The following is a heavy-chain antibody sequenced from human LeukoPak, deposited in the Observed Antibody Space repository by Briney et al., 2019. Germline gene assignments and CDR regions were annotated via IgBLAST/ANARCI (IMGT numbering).Heavy chain of an antibody. CDR1: GGPISSYY. Sequence: SETLSLTCTVSGGPISSYYWSWIRQPPGKGLEWIGYIYYSGSTNYNPSLKSRVTISVDTSKKQFSLILSSVTAADTAVYYCARTNGYYYYYGMDVWGQGTTVTVSS. V-gene: IGHV4-59*01. CDR2: IYYSGST. J-gene: IGHJ6*02. D-gene: IGHD2-8*01. CDR3: ARTNGYYYYYGMDV.